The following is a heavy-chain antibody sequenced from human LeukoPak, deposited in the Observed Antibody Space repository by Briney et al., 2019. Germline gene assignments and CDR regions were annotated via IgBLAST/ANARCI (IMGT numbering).Heavy chain of an antibody. CDR2: ISAYNGNT. CDR3: SRAHGVQLEGLASLDY. V-gene: IGHV1-18*01. J-gene: IGHJ4*02. Sequence: ASVKVSCKASGYTFTSYGISWVRQAPGQGLEWMGWISAYNGNTNYAQKLQGRVTMTTDTSTSTAYMELRSLRSDDTAVYYCSRAHGVQLEGLASLDYWGQGTLVTVSS. CDR1: GYTFTSYG. D-gene: IGHD1-1*01.